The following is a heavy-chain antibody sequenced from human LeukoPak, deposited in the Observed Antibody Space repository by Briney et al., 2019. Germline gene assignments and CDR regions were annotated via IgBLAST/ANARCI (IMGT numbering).Heavy chain of an antibody. CDR1: GNTFTSDY. Sequence: ASVKVSCKAFGNTFTSDYMNWVRQAPGQGLEWMGIVHSSGGVIKYAQEFQDRVTVTRDPSTSTIYMELSSLRSEDTAVYYCVGSSHQRNWFDPWGQGTLVIVSS. CDR2: VHSSGGVI. V-gene: IGHV1-46*01. J-gene: IGHJ5*02. D-gene: IGHD1-26*01. CDR3: VGSSHQRNWFDP.